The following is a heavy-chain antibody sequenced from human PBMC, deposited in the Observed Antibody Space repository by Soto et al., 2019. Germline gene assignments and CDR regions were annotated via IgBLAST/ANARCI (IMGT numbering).Heavy chain of an antibody. CDR2: ISSSSSYI. D-gene: IGHD2-15*01. V-gene: IGHV3-21*01. J-gene: IGHJ6*03. CDR3: ARDIARSTPRGPIYMDV. CDR1: GFTFSSYS. Sequence: VGSLRLSCAVSGFTFSSYSMNWVRQAPGKGLEWVSSISSSSSYIYYADSVKGRFTISRDNAKNSLYLQMNSLRAEDTAVYYCARDIARSTPRGPIYMDVWGKGTTVTVSS.